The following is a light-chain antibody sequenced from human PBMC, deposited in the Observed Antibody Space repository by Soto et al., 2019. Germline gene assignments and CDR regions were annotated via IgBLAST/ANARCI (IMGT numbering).Light chain of an antibody. Sequence: IVLTQSPATLSLFLGETATLSCRASQSVSGYIGWYQQKPGQAPRLLIYADSNRATGIPARFSGSVSGTDFTLTISSLEPEDFSVYYCQQRYNWPITFGQGTRLEIK. J-gene: IGKJ5*01. CDR1: QSVSGY. CDR3: QQRYNWPIT. CDR2: ADS. V-gene: IGKV3-11*01.